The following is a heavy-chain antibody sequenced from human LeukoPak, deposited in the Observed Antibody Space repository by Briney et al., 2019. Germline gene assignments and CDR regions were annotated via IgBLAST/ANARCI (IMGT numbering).Heavy chain of an antibody. V-gene: IGHV4-59*01. CDR1: GGSISGYY. D-gene: IGHD3-22*01. Sequence: SETPSLTCTVSGGSISGYYWSWIRQSPGKGLEWIGYIYYSGSTNYNPSLKSRVTILVDTSKNQFSLKLSSVTAADTAVYYCARWFYDSSGYYSYEYWGQGTLVTVSS. J-gene: IGHJ4*02. CDR2: IYYSGST. CDR3: ARWFYDSSGYYSYEY.